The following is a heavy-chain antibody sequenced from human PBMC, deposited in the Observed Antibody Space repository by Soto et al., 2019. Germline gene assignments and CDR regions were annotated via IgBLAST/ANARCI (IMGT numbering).Heavy chain of an antibody. J-gene: IGHJ6*02. D-gene: IGHD2-15*01. CDR2: MFYSGLT. CDR3: APLSVSLSGPYGIHV. Sequence: SETLSLTCSAPGYSVSSSDYYWAWIRQPPGKGLERIGSMFYSGLTYYNPSLKSRDNLSVDTSTNQFSVRLNSVTAADTAVYYCAPLSVSLSGPYGIHVWGQGTTVTSP. V-gene: IGHV4-39*01. CDR1: GYSVSSSDYY.